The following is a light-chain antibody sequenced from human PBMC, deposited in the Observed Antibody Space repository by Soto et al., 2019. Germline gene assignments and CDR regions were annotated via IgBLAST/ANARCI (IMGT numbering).Light chain of an antibody. CDR3: SSYTTSSSYV. V-gene: IGLV2-14*01. CDR2: DVC. CDR1: SSDVGGFNY. J-gene: IGLJ1*01. Sequence: QSLLTHPASVSGSPGQSTTISCTGTSSDVGGFNYVSWYQQHPGKAPKLLIFDVCSRPSGISNRFSGSKSGNMASLPPSGLHAEDEADSPCSSYTTSSSYVFGAGSKVTVL.